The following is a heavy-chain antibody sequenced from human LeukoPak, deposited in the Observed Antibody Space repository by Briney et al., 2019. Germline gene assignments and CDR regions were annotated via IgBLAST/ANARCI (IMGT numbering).Heavy chain of an antibody. CDR3: ARERYFDPLPHS. D-gene: IGHD3-9*01. Sequence: PSETLSLTCTVSGYSISSGYYWGWIRQPPGKGLEWIGSIYHSGSTYYNPSLKSRVTISVDTSKNQFSLKLSSVTAADTAVYYCARERYFDPLPHSWGQGTLVTVSS. J-gene: IGHJ4*02. CDR2: IYHSGST. CDR1: GYSISSGYY. V-gene: IGHV4-38-2*02.